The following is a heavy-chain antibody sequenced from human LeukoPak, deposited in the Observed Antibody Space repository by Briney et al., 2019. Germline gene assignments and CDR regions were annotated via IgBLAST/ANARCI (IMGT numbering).Heavy chain of an antibody. J-gene: IGHJ4*02. CDR3: ATGASKVTTDFANY. D-gene: IGHD4-17*01. V-gene: IGHV5-10-1*01. Sequence: GESLKISCKASGYSFTDYWISWVRQMPGKGLEWMGRIDPSDSYTKYSPSFEGHVTISVDKSVSTAFLQWHSLKASDSAMYYCATGASKVTTDFANYWGQGTQVAVSS. CDR1: GYSFTDYW. CDR2: IDPSDSYT.